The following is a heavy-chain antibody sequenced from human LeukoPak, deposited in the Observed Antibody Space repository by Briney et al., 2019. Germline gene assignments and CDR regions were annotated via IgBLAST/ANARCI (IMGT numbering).Heavy chain of an antibody. CDR1: GDSSNNYY. CDR2: IHYSGST. V-gene: IGHV4-59*01. D-gene: IGHD3/OR15-3a*01. CDR3: ARGDWSLYFFDS. J-gene: IGHJ4*02. Sequence: SETLSLTCTVSGDSSNNYYWSWIRQPPGKGLEWIGYIHYSGSTHYNPSLKSRVTISVATSKSQFSLKLSSVTAADTAVYYCARGDWSLYFFDSWGQGTLVTVSS.